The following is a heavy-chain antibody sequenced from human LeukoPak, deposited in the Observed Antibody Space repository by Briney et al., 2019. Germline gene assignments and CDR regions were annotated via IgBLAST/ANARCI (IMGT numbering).Heavy chain of an antibody. D-gene: IGHD6-13*01. CDR1: GGSLSGNY. CDR3: AGNFGAAAAYDS. J-gene: IGHJ4*02. CDR2: INHSGST. V-gene: IGHV4-34*01. Sequence: PSETLSLTCAVYGGSLSGNYWSWIRQPPGKGLEWIGEINHSGSTNYKPSLKSRVTISVDTSKNQFSLKLSSVTAADTAVYYCAGNFGAAAAYDSWGQGTLVTVSS.